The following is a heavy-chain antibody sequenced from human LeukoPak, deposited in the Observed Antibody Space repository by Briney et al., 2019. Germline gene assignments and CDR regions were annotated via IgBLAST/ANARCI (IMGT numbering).Heavy chain of an antibody. V-gene: IGHV3-7*03. CDR2: IKENGSEE. Sequence: PGGSLRLSCVASGFTFGKYWMSWVRQAPGKGLEWVANIKENGSEEYYVDSVKGRFTISRDNAKNSLYLQMNSLRAEDTAVYYCARVLSGGSCIFDYWGQGTPVTVSS. CDR1: GFTFGKYW. J-gene: IGHJ4*02. D-gene: IGHD2-15*01. CDR3: ARVLSGGSCIFDY.